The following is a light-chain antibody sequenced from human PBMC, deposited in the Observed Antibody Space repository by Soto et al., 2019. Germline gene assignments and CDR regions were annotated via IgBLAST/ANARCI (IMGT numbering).Light chain of an antibody. CDR2: MVS. J-gene: IGKJ1*01. CDR1: QSLVHSDGNTY. Sequence: DVVMTQTPLSLPVTLGQPASISCRSSQSLVHSDGNTYLNWFQQRPGQSPRRLIYMVSNRDSGVPDRFSGSGSGTDFTLKISRVEAEDVGVYYCMQSLQTPWTFGQGTKVDI. V-gene: IGKV2-30*02. CDR3: MQSLQTPWT.